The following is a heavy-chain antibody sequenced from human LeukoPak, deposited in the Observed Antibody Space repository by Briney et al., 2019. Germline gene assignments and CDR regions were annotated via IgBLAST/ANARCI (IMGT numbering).Heavy chain of an antibody. CDR2: IYHSGTT. CDR1: GYSISSDYY. J-gene: IGHJ4*02. Sequence: SETLSLTCAVSGYSISSDYYWGWIRQPPGKGLELIGSIYHSGTTYYNPSLKSRVTISIDTSKNQFSLKLSSVTAADTAVYYCTRLRGVTTYYFDYWGQGTLVTASS. V-gene: IGHV4-38-2*01. D-gene: IGHD4-17*01. CDR3: TRLRGVTTYYFDY.